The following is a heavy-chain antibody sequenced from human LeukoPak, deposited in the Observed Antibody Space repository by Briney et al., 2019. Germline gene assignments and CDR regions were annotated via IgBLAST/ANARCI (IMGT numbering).Heavy chain of an antibody. CDR2: ISTNSDIR. D-gene: IGHD1-26*01. J-gene: IGHJ5*02. CDR1: GYTFTNYG. V-gene: IGHV1-18*01. Sequence: ASVKVSCKASGYTFTNYGISWVRQAPGQGLEWMGWISTNSDIRTYAQTLQGRFTMTPDTATTTAYMELNNLTFDDTAVYYCARDWDAMNNCFDPWGQGTPVTVSS. CDR3: ARDWDAMNNCFDP.